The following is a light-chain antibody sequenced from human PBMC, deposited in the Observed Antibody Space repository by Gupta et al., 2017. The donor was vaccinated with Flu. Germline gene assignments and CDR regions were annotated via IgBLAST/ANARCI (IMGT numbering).Light chain of an antibody. CDR3: CSYAGSSTSVV. Sequence: ITISCTGTSSDVGGYNLVSWYQQHPGKAPKLMIYEGSKRPSGVSNRFSGSKSGNTASLTISGLQAEDEADYYCCSYAGSSTSVVFGGGTKLTVL. J-gene: IGLJ2*01. CDR2: EGS. CDR1: SSDVGGYNL. V-gene: IGLV2-23*01.